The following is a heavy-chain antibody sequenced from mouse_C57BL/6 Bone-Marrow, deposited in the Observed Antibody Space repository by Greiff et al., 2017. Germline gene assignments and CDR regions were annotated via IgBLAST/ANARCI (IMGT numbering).Heavy chain of an antibody. Sequence: EVKLVESGGGLVQSGRPLRLSCATSGFTFSDFYMEWVRQAPGKGLEWIAASRNKANDYTTEYSASVKGRFIVSRDTSQSILYLQMNALRAEDTAIYYCARDAITTEFYAMDYWGQGTPVTVSS. CDR3: ARDAITTEFYAMDY. J-gene: IGHJ4*01. CDR2: SRNKANDYTT. D-gene: IGHD1-1*01. V-gene: IGHV7-1*01. CDR1: GFTFSDFY.